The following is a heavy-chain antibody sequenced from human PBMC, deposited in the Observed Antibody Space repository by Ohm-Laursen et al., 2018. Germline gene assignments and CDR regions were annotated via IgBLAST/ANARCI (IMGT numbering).Heavy chain of an antibody. CDR1: GFTVNNNY. V-gene: IGHV3-66*04. D-gene: IGHD2/OR15-2a*01. Sequence: SLRLSCAASGFTVNNNYMSWVRQAPGKGLEWVSVIRSGGRTDYADSVKGRYTISRDNSKNTLYLQMNSLRVEDTAVYYCARLLYGNWFDPWGQGTLVTVSS. CDR3: ARLLYGNWFDP. CDR2: IRSGGRT. J-gene: IGHJ5*02.